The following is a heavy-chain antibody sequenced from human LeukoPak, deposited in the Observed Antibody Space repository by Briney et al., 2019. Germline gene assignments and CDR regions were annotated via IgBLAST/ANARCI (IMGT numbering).Heavy chain of an antibody. CDR2: ISYDGSNK. D-gene: IGHD6-13*01. CDR1: GFTLSSYA. CDR3: ARDDSSSWFSFGY. Sequence: GGSLRLSCAASGFTLSSYAMHWVRQAPGKGLEWVAVISYDGSNKYYADSVKGRFTISRDNSKNTLYLQMNSLRAEDTAVYYCARDDSSSWFSFGYWGQGTLVTVSS. V-gene: IGHV3-30*04. J-gene: IGHJ4*02.